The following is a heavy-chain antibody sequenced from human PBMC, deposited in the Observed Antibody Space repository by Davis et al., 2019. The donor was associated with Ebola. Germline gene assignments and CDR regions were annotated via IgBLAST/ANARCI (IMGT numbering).Heavy chain of an antibody. CDR1: GYTFTSYD. D-gene: IGHD5-18*01. CDR3: ARDRGYSYGFSMDV. J-gene: IGHJ6*02. CDR2: MNPNSGNT. V-gene: IGHV1-8*01. Sequence: ASVKVSCKASGYTFTSYDINWVRQATGQGLEWMGWMNPNSGNTGYAQKFQGRVTMTRNTSISTAYMELSSLRSEDTAVYYCARDRGYSYGFSMDVWGQGTTVTVSS.